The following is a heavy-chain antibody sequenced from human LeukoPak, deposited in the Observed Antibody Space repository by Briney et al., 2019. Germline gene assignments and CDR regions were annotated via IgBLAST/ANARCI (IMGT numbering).Heavy chain of an antibody. V-gene: IGHV4-61*09. CDR3: ARGGNWNSYYFAY. Sequence: SESLSLTCTVSGGSISSSNYYWHWIRQPAGKGLEWIGHIYTSGSTSYNPSLQSRVTISVDTSKNQFSLKMNSVTAADTAVYYCARGGNWNSYYFAYWGQGSLVTVSS. J-gene: IGHJ4*02. D-gene: IGHD1-1*01. CDR2: IYTSGST. CDR1: GGSISSSNYY.